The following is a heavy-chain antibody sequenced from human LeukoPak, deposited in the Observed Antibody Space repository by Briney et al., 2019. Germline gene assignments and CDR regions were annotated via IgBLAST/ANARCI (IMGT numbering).Heavy chain of an antibody. J-gene: IGHJ5*02. CDR2: ISYDGSNK. V-gene: IGHV3-30-3*01. CDR1: GFTFSSYA. Sequence: PVRSLRLSCAASGFTFSSYAMHWVRQAPGKGLGWVAVISYDGSNKYYAGSVKGRFTISRANSKTTLYLQMNSLRAEDTAVYYCARSWPTMVRGVVDSFDPWGQGTLVTVSS. CDR3: ARSWPTMVRGVVDSFDP. D-gene: IGHD3-10*01.